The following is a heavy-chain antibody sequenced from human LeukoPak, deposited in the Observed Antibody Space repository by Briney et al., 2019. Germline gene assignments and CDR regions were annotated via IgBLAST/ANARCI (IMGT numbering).Heavy chain of an antibody. CDR1: GGSISSYY. CDR2: IYYSGST. D-gene: IGHD4-17*01. CDR3: ARDRPDYGDYDAGVFDY. J-gene: IGHJ4*02. Sequence: SSETLSLTCTVSGGSISSYYWSWIRQPPGKGLEWIGYIYYSGSTNYNPSLKSRVTISVDTSKNQFSLKLSSVTAADTAVYYCARDRPDYGDYDAGVFDYWGQGTLVTVSS. V-gene: IGHV4-59*01.